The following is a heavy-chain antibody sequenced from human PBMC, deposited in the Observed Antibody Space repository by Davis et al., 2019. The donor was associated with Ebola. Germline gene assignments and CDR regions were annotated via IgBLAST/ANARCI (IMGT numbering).Heavy chain of an antibody. J-gene: IGHJ4*02. CDR2: IRSKANSYAT. CDR3: TATVTTDY. V-gene: IGHV3-73*01. D-gene: IGHD4-17*01. CDR1: GFTFSCSA. Sequence: GESLKISCAASGFTFSCSAMHWVRQASWKGLEWVGRIRSKANSYATAYAASVKGRFTISRDDSKNTAYLQMNSLKTEDTAVYYCTATVTTDYGGQGTLVTVSS.